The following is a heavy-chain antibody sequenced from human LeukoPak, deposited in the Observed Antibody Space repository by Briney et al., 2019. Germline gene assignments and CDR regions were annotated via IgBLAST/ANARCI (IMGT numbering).Heavy chain of an antibody. CDR1: GGTFSSYA. D-gene: IGHD6-25*01. V-gene: IGHV1-69*04. CDR3: ARARSIAATYDP. Sequence: SVTVSCKASGGTFSSYAISWVRQAPGQGLEWMGRIIPILGIANYAQKFQGRVTITADKSTSTAYMELSSLRSEDTAVYYCARARSIAATYDPWGQGTLVTVSS. J-gene: IGHJ5*02. CDR2: IIPILGIA.